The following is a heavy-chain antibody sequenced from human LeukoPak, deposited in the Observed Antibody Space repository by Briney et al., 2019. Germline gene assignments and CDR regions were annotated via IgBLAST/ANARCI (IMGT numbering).Heavy chain of an antibody. CDR1: GFTFSSYA. V-gene: IGHV3-30-3*01. CDR2: ISYDGSNK. J-gene: IGHJ4*02. CDR3: ARDRAGTGRDC. D-gene: IGHD1-7*01. Sequence: PGGSLRLSCAASGFTFSSYAMHWVRQAPGKGLEWVAVISYDGSNKYYADSVKGRFTISRDNSKYTLYLQMNSLRAEDTAVYYCARDRAGTGRDCWGQGTLVTVSS.